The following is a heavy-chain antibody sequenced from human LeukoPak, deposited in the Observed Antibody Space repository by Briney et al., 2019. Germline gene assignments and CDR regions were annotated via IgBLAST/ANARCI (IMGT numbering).Heavy chain of an antibody. CDR1: GGSFSGFY. Sequence: KSSETLSLTCAVSGGSFSGFYWSWIRQSPGKGLEWIGEYNHFGSTNYNPSLNNRVTISVDTSKNQFSLTLSSVTAADTAVYYCARGNRQLAYYGSGSRLPFDYWGQGSLVTVSS. V-gene: IGHV4-34*01. D-gene: IGHD3-10*01. CDR2: YNHFGST. J-gene: IGHJ4*02. CDR3: ARGNRQLAYYGSGSRLPFDY.